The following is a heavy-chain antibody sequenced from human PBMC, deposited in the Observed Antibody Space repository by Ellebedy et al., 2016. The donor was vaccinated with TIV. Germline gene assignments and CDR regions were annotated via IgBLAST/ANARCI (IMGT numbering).Heavy chain of an antibody. CDR2: IKQDGSEK. CDR1: GFTFSNYW. Sequence: GESLKISCAASGFTFSNYWMTWVRPAPGKGPECVANIKQDGSEKYYVDSVKGRFTISRDNAKNSLYLQMNSLRAEDTAVYFCARSRGVSYWGQGTLVTVSS. V-gene: IGHV3-7*03. CDR3: ARSRGVSY. D-gene: IGHD2-8*01. J-gene: IGHJ4*02.